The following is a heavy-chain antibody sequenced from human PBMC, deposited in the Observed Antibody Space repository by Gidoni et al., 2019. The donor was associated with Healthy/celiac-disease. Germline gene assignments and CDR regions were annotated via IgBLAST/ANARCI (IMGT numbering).Heavy chain of an antibody. V-gene: IGHV4-31*03. CDR2: FYYSGST. CDR3: ARAPSYDFWSGYHDY. J-gene: IGHJ4*02. CDR1: GGSISRGGYY. D-gene: IGHD3-3*01. Sequence: QVQLQESGPGLVKPSQTLSLTCTVSGGSISRGGYYWSWIRQHPGKGLEWIGYFYYSGSTYYNPSLKSRVTISVDTSKNQFSLKLSSVTAADTAVYYCARAPSYDFWSGYHDYWGQGTLVTVSS.